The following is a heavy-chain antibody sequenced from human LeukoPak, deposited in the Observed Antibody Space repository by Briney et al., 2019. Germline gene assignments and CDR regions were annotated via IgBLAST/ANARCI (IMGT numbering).Heavy chain of an antibody. Sequence: PGGSLRLSCAASGLTFDDYAMHWVRQAPGKGLEWVSGISWNSGSIGYADSVKGRFTISRDNAKNSLYLQMNSLRAEDTALYYCAKTSSSWYFDYWGQGTLVTVSS. V-gene: IGHV3-9*01. D-gene: IGHD6-13*01. J-gene: IGHJ4*02. CDR3: AKTSSSWYFDY. CDR1: GLTFDDYA. CDR2: ISWNSGSI.